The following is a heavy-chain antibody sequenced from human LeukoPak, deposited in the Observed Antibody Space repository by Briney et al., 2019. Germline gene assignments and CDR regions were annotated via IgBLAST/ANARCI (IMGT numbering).Heavy chain of an antibody. D-gene: IGHD1-26*01. J-gene: IGHJ6*03. CDR1: GFSFSTSW. V-gene: IGHV3-7*01. CDR2: IKQDGSEK. CDR3: ASGSGSYYGFERLASYYYMDV. Sequence: PGGSLRLSCAASGFSFSTSWMHWVRQAPGKGLEWVANIKQDGSEKYYVDSVKGRFTISRDNAKNSLYLQMNSLRVEDTAVYYCASGSGSYYGFERLASYYYMDVWGKGTTVTVSS.